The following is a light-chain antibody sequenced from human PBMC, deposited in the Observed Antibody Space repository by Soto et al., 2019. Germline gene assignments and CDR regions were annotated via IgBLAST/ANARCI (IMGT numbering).Light chain of an antibody. CDR2: EVS. CDR1: SSDIGGYNY. V-gene: IGLV2-8*01. J-gene: IGLJ2*01. Sequence: QSVLTQPPSASGSPGQSVTISCTGASSDIGGYNYVSWYQQHPGKAPKLLIFEVSKRPSGVPDRFSGSKSGITASLTVSGLQPEDEADYYCSSYAGNNILLFGGGTQLTVL. CDR3: SSYAGNNILL.